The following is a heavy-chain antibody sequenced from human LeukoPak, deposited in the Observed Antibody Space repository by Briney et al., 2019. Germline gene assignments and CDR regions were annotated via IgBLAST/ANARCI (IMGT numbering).Heavy chain of an antibody. V-gene: IGHV3-49*04. CDR2: MRSRAYGGTT. J-gene: IGHJ4*02. CDR1: GITFGDYT. CDR3: SRGGSASSYASGGFDY. Sequence: RSLRLSCTVSGITFGDYTMNWVRQAPGKGLEWVGFMRSRAYGGTTEYAASVKGRFTISRDGSNSIAYLQMNNLKTEDTAVYYCSRGGSASSYASGGFDYWGQGTLVTVSS. D-gene: IGHD3-10*01.